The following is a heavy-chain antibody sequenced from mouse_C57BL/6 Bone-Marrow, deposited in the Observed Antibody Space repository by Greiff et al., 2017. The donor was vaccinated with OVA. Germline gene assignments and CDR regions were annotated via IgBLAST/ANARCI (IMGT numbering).Heavy chain of an antibody. CDR1: GYSFTGYY. V-gene: IGHV1-42*01. Sequence: EVKLMESGPELVKPGASVKISCKASGYSFTGYYMNWVKQSPEKSLEWIGEINPSTGGTTYNQKFKAKATLTVDKSSSTAYMQLKSLTSEDSAVYYCARGRYYYGSSLWFAYWGQGTLVTVSA. J-gene: IGHJ3*01. CDR2: INPSTGGT. D-gene: IGHD1-1*01. CDR3: ARGRYYYGSSLWFAY.